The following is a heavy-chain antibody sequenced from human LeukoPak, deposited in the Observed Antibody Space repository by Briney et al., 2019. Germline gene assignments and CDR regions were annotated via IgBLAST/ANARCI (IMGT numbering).Heavy chain of an antibody. Sequence: ASVKVSCKASGYTFTSYYMYWVRQAPGQGLEWMGTINPSGGSTSYAQKFQGRVTMTRDTSTSTVYIELSSLRSEDTAVYYCAIYCSSTSCYREAFDIWGQGTMVTVSS. V-gene: IGHV1-46*03. CDR2: INPSGGST. CDR1: GYTFTSYY. D-gene: IGHD2-2*01. J-gene: IGHJ3*02. CDR3: AIYCSSTSCYREAFDI.